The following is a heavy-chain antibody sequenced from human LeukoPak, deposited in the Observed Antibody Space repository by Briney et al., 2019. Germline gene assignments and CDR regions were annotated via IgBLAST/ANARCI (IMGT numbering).Heavy chain of an antibody. CDR3: AKASGFLYYYYGMDV. Sequence: AGGSLRLSCAASGFTFSSYAMSWVRQAPGKGLEWVSAISGSGGSTYYADSVKGRFTISRDNSKNTLYLQMNSLRAEDTAVYYCAKASGFLYYYYGMDVWAKGPRSPSP. CDR2: ISGSGGST. D-gene: IGHD1-1*01. CDR1: GFTFSSYA. J-gene: IGHJ6*02. V-gene: IGHV3-23*01.